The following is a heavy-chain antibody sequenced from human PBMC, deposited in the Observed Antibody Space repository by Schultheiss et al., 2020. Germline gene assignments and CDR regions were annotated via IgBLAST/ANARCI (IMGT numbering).Heavy chain of an antibody. CDR1: GFTFDDYA. D-gene: IGHD6-6*01. Sequence: GGSLRLSCAASGFTFDDYAMHWVRQAPGKGLEWVSGISWNSGSIGYADSVKGRFTISRDNSKNTLYLQMNSLRAEDTAVYYCAKDQSDSSSSGHYMDVWGKGTTVTVSS. CDR3: AKDQSDSSSSGHYMDV. CDR2: ISWNSGSI. V-gene: IGHV3-9*01. J-gene: IGHJ6*03.